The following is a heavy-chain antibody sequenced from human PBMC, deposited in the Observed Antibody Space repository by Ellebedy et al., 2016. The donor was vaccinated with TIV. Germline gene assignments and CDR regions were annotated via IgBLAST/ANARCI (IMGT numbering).Heavy chain of an antibody. Sequence: ASVKVSCXASGYTFTSYGISWVRQAPGQGLEWMGWISAYNGNTNYAQKFQGRVTITRDTSASTAYMELSSLRSEDTAVYYCARSLADDTRYYYGMDVWGQGTTVTVSS. D-gene: IGHD3-22*01. CDR2: ISAYNGNT. V-gene: IGHV1-18*01. J-gene: IGHJ6*02. CDR1: GYTFTSYG. CDR3: ARSLADDTRYYYGMDV.